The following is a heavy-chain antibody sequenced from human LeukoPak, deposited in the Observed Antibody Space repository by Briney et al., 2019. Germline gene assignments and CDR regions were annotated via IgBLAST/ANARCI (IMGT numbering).Heavy chain of an antibody. CDR3: AKEAAAGPLDY. J-gene: IGHJ4*02. CDR2: ISSSGSSSTI. D-gene: IGHD6-13*01. CDR1: GFTFSDYY. V-gene: IGHV3-11*04. Sequence: GGSLRLSCAASGFTFSDYYMSWIRQAPGKGLEWVSYISSSGSSSTIYYADSVKGRFTISRDNAKNTLYLQMDSLRAEDTAVYYCAKEAAAGPLDYWGQGTLVTVSS.